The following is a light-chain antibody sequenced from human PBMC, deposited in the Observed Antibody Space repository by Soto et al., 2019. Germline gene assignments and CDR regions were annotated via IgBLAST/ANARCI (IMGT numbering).Light chain of an antibody. J-gene: IGKJ5*01. CDR3: QQYNNWRLIT. CDR2: GAS. CDR1: QSVSSN. V-gene: IGKV3-15*01. Sequence: EIVMTQSPATLSVSPGERATLSCRASQSVSSNLGWYQQKPGQAPRLLIYGASTRATGIPARFSGSGSGTEFTLPISSLQSEDFAVYYCQQYNNWRLITFGQGTRLEIK.